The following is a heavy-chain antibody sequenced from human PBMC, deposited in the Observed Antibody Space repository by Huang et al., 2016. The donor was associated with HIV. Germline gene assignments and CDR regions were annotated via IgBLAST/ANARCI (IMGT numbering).Heavy chain of an antibody. CDR2: IIPTLGTA. Sequence: QVQLVQSGAEVKKPGSSVTVYCKASGGSFRNFAIGWVRQAPGQGLEWMGGIIPTLGTANYAQKFQGRVTIIADESTSTAYMELSSLRSEDTAVYYCATVDYYDTSGPQRGYFDNWGQGTLVTVSS. J-gene: IGHJ4*02. D-gene: IGHD3-22*01. V-gene: IGHV1-69*01. CDR3: ATVDYYDTSGPQRGYFDN. CDR1: GGSFRNFA.